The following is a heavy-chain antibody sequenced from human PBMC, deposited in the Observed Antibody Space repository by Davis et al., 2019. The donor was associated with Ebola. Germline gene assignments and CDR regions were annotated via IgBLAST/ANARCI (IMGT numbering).Heavy chain of an antibody. V-gene: IGHV4-61*01. CDR1: GGSVSSGSYY. D-gene: IGHD6-19*01. Sequence: MPGGSLRLSCTVSGGSVSSGSYYWSWIRQPPGKGLEWIGYIYYSGSTNYNPSLKSRVTISVDTSKNQFSLKLSSVTAADTAVYYCASGLGYSSGWYGGGFDYWGQGTLVTVSS. J-gene: IGHJ4*02. CDR2: IYYSGST. CDR3: ASGLGYSSGWYGGGFDY.